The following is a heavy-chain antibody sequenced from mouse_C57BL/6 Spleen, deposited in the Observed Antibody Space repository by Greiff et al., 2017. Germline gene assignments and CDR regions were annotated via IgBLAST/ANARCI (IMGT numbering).Heavy chain of an antibody. Sequence: QVQLQQSGAELVRPGTSVKVSCKASGYAFTNYLIEWVKQRPGQGLAWIGVINPGSGGTNYNEKFKGKATLTADKSSSTAYMQLSSLTSEDSAVYFCARSRDYYGSSYGDWGQGTTLTVSS. CDR2: INPGSGGT. CDR3: ARSRDYYGSSYGD. V-gene: IGHV1-54*01. J-gene: IGHJ2*01. CDR1: GYAFTNYL. D-gene: IGHD1-1*01.